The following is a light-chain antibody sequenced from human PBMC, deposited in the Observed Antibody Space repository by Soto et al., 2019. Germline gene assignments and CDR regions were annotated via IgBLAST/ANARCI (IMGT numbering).Light chain of an antibody. CDR3: QQYDNLPIT. CDR1: QDISNY. J-gene: IGKJ5*01. Sequence: DIQMTQSPSGLSASVGDRVTITCQASQDISNYLNWYQQKPGKAPKLLIYDASNLETGVPSRFSGSGSGTDFTFTISSLQPEDIATYYCQQYDNLPITFGQGTRLEIK. CDR2: DAS. V-gene: IGKV1-33*01.